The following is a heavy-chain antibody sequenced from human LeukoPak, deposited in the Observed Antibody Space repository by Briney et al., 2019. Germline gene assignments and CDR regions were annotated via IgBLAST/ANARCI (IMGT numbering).Heavy chain of an antibody. CDR2: ICTSGST. Sequence: PSETLSLTCTVSGGSISTYYWTWIRQPAGKGLEWIGRICTSGSTNYSSSLKSRVTMSVDTSKNQFSLKLSSVTAADTAVYYCARAGSGFWSGYSSIDYWGQGTLVTVSS. CDR1: GGSISTYY. CDR3: ARAGSGFWSGYSSIDY. V-gene: IGHV4-4*07. J-gene: IGHJ4*02. D-gene: IGHD3-3*01.